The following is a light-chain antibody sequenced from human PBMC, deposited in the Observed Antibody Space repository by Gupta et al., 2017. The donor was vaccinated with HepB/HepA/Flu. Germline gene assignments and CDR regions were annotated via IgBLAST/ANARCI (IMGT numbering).Light chain of an antibody. CDR3: SSYAGSNNFV. CDR2: DVT. J-gene: IGLJ1*01. Sequence: QSALTQPLSASGSPGQSVTIPATETSSDVGGYNYVSWYQLHPGKAPELMIYDVTNRPSGVPDRFSGSKSGNTASLTVSELQDEDEADYYCSSYAGSNNFVFGTGTKVTVL. CDR1: SSDVGGYNY. V-gene: IGLV2-8*01.